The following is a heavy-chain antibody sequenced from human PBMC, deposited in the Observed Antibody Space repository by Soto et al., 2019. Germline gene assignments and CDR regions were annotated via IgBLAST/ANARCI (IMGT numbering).Heavy chain of an antibody. CDR1: GDSISSYY. CDR3: ARAPEIRGWGGGYFHH. J-gene: IGHJ1*01. V-gene: IGHV4-59*01. CDR2: IYYSGST. Sequence: QVQLQESGPGLVKPSETLSLTCTVSGDSISSYYWSWIRQPPGKGLEWIGYIYYSGSTNYNPSLKSRVTISVDTSKNQCRLKLSSGTAADTAGYYCARAPEIRGWGGGYFHHWGQGSLVTVSS. D-gene: IGHD3-16*01.